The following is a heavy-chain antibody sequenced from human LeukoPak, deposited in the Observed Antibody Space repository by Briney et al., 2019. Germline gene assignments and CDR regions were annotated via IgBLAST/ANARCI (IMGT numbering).Heavy chain of an antibody. CDR2: ISSSSSTI. Sequence: GGSLRLSCAASGFTFSSYSMNWVRQAPGKGLEWVSYISSSSSTIYYADSVKGRFTISRDNAKNSLYLQMNSLRAEDTAVYYCARSDSSGYSDAFDIWGQGTMVTVSS. J-gene: IGHJ3*02. V-gene: IGHV3-48*04. CDR1: GFTFSSYS. D-gene: IGHD3-22*01. CDR3: ARSDSSGYSDAFDI.